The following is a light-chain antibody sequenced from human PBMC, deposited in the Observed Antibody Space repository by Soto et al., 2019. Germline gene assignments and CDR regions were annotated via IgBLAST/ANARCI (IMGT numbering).Light chain of an antibody. V-gene: IGLV2-8*01. CDR3: WSYAGRYTLV. J-gene: IGLJ3*02. CDR2: EVT. Sequence: QSVLTQPPSASGSPGQSVTISCTGTTTDVGGYDLVSWYQQHPGKAPKVIIYEVTKRPSGVPDRFFGSKSGSTASLTVSGLQAEDDAVYYCWSYAGRYTLVFGGGTQLTVL. CDR1: TTDVGGYDL.